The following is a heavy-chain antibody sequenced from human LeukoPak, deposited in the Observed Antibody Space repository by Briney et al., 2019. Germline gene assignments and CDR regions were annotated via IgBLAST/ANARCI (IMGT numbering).Heavy chain of an antibody. CDR2: INGGGVNT. J-gene: IGHJ6*02. D-gene: IGHD2-15*01. CDR1: GFTFSSYA. V-gene: IGHV3-23*01. CDR3: AKVVAATRGYYYGMDV. Sequence: GGSLRLSRAASGFTFSSYAMSWVRQAPGKGLEWVSTINGGGVNTHYADSVGGRFTISRDNSKNTLFLQMNSLRDEDTAVYYCAKVVAATRGYYYGMDVWGQGTTVTVSS.